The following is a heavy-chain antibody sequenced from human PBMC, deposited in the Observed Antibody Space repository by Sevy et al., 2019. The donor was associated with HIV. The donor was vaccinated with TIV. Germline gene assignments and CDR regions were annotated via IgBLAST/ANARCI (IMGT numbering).Heavy chain of an antibody. J-gene: IGHJ4*02. CDR3: ARTGRSCSGPTCPIDY. CDR2: ISDTGIGT. V-gene: IGHV3-23*01. CDR1: GFTFSSYA. Sequence: GGSLRLSCAASGFTFSSYAMFWVRQAPGKGLEWVSSISDTGIGTYYADSVKGRFTISRDNSKNTLYLQMSSLRAEDTAVYYCARTGRSCSGPTCPIDYRGQGALVTVSS. D-gene: IGHD2-15*01.